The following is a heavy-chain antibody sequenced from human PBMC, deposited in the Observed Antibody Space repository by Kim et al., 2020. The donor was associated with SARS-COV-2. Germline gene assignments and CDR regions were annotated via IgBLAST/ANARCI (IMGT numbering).Heavy chain of an antibody. V-gene: IGHV3-72*01. CDR3: ARGENDYIWGSYRYSGIDY. Sequence: GRFTISRDDSKNSLYLQMNSLKTEDTAVYYCARGENDYIWGSYRYSGIDYWGQGTLVTVSS. J-gene: IGHJ4*02. D-gene: IGHD3-16*02.